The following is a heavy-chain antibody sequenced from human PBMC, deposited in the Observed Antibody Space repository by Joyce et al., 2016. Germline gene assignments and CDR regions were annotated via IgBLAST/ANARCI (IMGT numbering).Heavy chain of an antibody. D-gene: IGHD2-15*01. Sequence: QVQLVQSGAEVKKPGDSVKVSCKASGYIFTGCYMHWVRLAPGQGVEWMGRINPNINDKDYGQKCQASVTMTRDTSINTAYMELRRLKSDDTVIYYCARDGYCSGVGCGFDIWGQGTLVTVSS. CDR2: INPNINDK. J-gene: IGHJ3*02. V-gene: IGHV1-2*05. CDR3: ARDGYCSGVGCGFDI. CDR1: GYIFTGCY.